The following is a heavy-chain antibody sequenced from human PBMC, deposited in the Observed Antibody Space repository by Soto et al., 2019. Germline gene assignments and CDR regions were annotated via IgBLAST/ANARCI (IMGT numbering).Heavy chain of an antibody. CDR3: SRGVWTTPTRLDF. CDR1: GYTFSSYG. Sequence: QVQLVQSGGEVKKPGASVKVSCRASGYTFSSYGISWVRQAPGQVLEWMGWVSAYSTNTNYVQKFQSRLDLTTDTSTRTAYMELGSVRFYVTAVYFCSRGVWTTPTRLDFWGNGTLVTVSS. J-gene: IGHJ4*03. CDR2: VSAYSTNT. D-gene: IGHD4-17*01. V-gene: IGHV1-18*01.